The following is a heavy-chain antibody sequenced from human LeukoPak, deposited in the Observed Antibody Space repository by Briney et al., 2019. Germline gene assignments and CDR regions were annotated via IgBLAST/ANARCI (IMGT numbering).Heavy chain of an antibody. V-gene: IGHV3-30*03. CDR3: ASLTGDDAFDI. CDR1: GFTFSSYG. Sequence: GGSLRLSCAASGFTFSSYGMHWVRQAPGKGLEWVAVISYDGSNKYYADSVKGRFTISRDNSKNTLYLQMNSLRAEDTAVYYCASLTGDDAFDIWGQGTMVTVSS. D-gene: IGHD7-27*01. CDR2: ISYDGSNK. J-gene: IGHJ3*02.